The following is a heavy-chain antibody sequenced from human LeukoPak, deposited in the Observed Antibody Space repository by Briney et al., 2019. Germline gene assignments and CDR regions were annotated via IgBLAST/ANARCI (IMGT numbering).Heavy chain of an antibody. CDR1: GYSISSGYY. V-gene: IGHV4-38-2*01. CDR2: IFHSGNT. CDR3: ARAKQYPLSIDAFDI. D-gene: IGHD2-2*01. Sequence: SETLSLTCAVSGYSISSGYYWGWIRQPPGKGLEWIGNIFHSGNTYYKLSLKSRLTISMDTSMNQFSLKLTSVTAADTALYYCARAKQYPLSIDAFDIWGQGRMVTVSS. J-gene: IGHJ3*02.